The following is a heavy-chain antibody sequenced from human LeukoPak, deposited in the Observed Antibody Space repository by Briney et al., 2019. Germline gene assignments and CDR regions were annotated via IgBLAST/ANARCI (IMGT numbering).Heavy chain of an antibody. Sequence: ASVKVSCKASGYTFTGYYMHWVRQAPGQGLEWMGRIDPKSGGTSYAQKFQGRVTMTRDTSISTAYMELTRLTPDDTAVYYCVRDASVSADYWGQGTLVTVSS. J-gene: IGHJ4*02. CDR3: VRDASVSADY. CDR2: IDPKSGGT. V-gene: IGHV1-2*06. D-gene: IGHD5/OR15-5a*01. CDR1: GYTFTGYY.